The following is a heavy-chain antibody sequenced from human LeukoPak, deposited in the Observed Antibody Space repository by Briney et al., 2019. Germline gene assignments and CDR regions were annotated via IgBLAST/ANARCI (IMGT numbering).Heavy chain of an antibody. D-gene: IGHD3-3*02. CDR2: IVGSGGST. V-gene: IGHV3-23*01. CDR3: AKGHFSTFDY. Sequence: GWSLRLSCAASGFTFSSYSMRWVRQAPGKGLEWVSAIVGSGGSTYYADSVKGRLTISRDNSKSTLWLQMNSLRVENAAVYYCAKGHFSTFDYWGQGTLVTFSS. CDR1: GFTFSSYS. J-gene: IGHJ4*02.